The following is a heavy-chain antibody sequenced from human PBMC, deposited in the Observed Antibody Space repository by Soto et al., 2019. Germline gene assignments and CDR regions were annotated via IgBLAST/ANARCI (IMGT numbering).Heavy chain of an antibody. V-gene: IGHV3-48*03. D-gene: IGHD5-12*01. CDR2: ISSSGSTI. Sequence: PGGSLRLSCAASGFTFSSYEMNWVRQAPGKGLEWVSYISSSGSTIYYADSVKGRFTISRDNAKNSLYLQMNSLRAEDTAVYYCARDGERWLQFDAFDIWGQGTMVTVSS. J-gene: IGHJ3*02. CDR3: ARDGERWLQFDAFDI. CDR1: GFTFSSYE.